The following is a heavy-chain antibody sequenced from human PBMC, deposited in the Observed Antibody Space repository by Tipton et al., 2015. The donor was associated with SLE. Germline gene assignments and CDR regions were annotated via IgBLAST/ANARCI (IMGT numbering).Heavy chain of an antibody. Sequence: TLSLTCTVSGASISSAGHYWNWIRQPPGKGLEWIATIYYNGSTYYNPSLKSRATISGASSEKHFSLKLSSVTAADTARYYCARGKIWGSYFDYWGQGTLVTVSS. CDR3: ARGKIWGSYFDY. J-gene: IGHJ4*02. V-gene: IGHV4-39*07. CDR1: GASISSAGHY. CDR2: IYYNGST. D-gene: IGHD7-27*01.